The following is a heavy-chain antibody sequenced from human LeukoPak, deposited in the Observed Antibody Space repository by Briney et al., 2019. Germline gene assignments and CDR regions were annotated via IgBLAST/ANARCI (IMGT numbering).Heavy chain of an antibody. CDR1: GGSISETDYY. D-gene: IGHD3-16*02. CDR2: IYNSGAA. Sequence: SETLSLTCTVSGGSISETDYYWGWIRQPPGEGLEWLGTIYNSGAAYYNPSLNSRVTMSVDTSMNHFSLKLSSVTAADTAIYYCARLQYVSGSHPLLPFDSWGQGSLVTVSS. CDR3: ARLQYVSGSHPLLPFDS. V-gene: IGHV4-39*02. J-gene: IGHJ4*02.